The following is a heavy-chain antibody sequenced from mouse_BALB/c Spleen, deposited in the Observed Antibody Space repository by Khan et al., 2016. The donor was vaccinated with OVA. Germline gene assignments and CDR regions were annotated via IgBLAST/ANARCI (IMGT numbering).Heavy chain of an antibody. D-gene: IGHD2-14*01. CDR2: INPRSDYT. Sequence: VKLLESGAELARPGASVKMSCKASGYTFPSNTMHWVKQRPGQGLEWIGYINPRSDYTIYNQKFKDKATLTADISSTTAYMQLSSLTSDDSAVYYCARRTTGYAMDYWGQGTSGTVSS. V-gene: IGHV1-4*01. J-gene: IGHJ4*01. CDR3: ARRTTGYAMDY. CDR1: GYTFPSNT.